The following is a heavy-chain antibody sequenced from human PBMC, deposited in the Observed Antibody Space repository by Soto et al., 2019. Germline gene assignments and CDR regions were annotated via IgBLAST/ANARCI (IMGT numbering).Heavy chain of an antibody. J-gene: IGHJ6*03. D-gene: IGHD3-10*01. CDR1: GFTFSSYA. CDR2: ISGSGGST. Sequence: GGSLRLSCAASGFTFSSYAMSWVRQAPGKGLEWVSAISGSGGSTYYADSVKGRFTISRDNSKNTLYLQMNSLRAEDTAVYYCAKDWRITMVRGVIIRTGYYMDVWGKGTTVTVSS. V-gene: IGHV3-23*01. CDR3: AKDWRITMVRGVIIRTGYYMDV.